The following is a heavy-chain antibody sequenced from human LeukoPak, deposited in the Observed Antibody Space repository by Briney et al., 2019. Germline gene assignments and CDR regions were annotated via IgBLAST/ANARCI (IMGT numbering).Heavy chain of an antibody. CDR3: ARYPGYYYYMDV. J-gene: IGHJ6*03. CDR1: GGSISSSSYY. V-gene: IGHV4-39*01. Sequence: SETLSLTCTVSGGSISSSSYYWGWIRQPPGKGLEWIGSMYHSGSTYYNPSLKSRVTISVDTSKNQFSLKLSSVTAADTAVYYCARYPGYYYYMDVWGKGTTVTISS. CDR2: MYHSGST.